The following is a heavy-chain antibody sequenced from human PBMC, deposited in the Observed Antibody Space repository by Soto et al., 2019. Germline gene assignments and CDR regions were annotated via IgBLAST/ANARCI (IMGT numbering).Heavy chain of an antibody. V-gene: IGHV4-39*02. CDR3: AKEAAADTFDY. D-gene: IGHD6-13*01. CDR2: IYYSGST. J-gene: IGHJ4*02. CDR1: GGSISSSSYY. Sequence: SETLSLTCTVSGGSISSSSYYWGWIRQPPGKGLEWIGSIYYSGSTYYNPSLKSRVTISVDTSKNQFSLKLSSVTAADTAVYYCAKEAAADTFDYWGQGTLVTVSS.